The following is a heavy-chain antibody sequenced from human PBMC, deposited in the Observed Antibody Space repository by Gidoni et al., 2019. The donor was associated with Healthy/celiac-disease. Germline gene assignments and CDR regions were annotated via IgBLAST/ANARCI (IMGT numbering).Heavy chain of an antibody. CDR2: INPNSGGT. V-gene: IGHV1-2*02. CDR1: GYTFTGYY. J-gene: IGHJ4*02. D-gene: IGHD3-9*01. CDR3: ARDGDYDILTGYYSDY. Sequence: QVQLVQSGAEVKKPGASVKVSCKASGYTFTGYYMHWVRQAPGQGLEWMGWINPNSGGTNYAQKFQGRVTMTRDTSISTAYMELSRLRSDDTAVYYCARDGDYDILTGYYSDYWGQGTLVTVSS.